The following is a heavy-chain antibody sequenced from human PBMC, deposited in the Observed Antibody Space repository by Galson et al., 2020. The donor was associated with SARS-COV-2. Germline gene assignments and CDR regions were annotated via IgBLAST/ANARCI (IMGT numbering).Heavy chain of an antibody. V-gene: IGHV3-7*01. CDR2: IKQDGSEK. CDR3: ARDGNYYDSSGYLANRNNAFDI. Sequence: GESLKISFAASGFTFSSYWMSWVRQAPGQGLEWVANIKQDGSEKYYVDSVKGRFTISRDNAKNSLYLQMNSLRAEDTAVYYCARDGNYYDSSGYLANRNNAFDIWGQGTMVTVSS. CDR1: GFTFSSYW. D-gene: IGHD3-22*01. J-gene: IGHJ3*02.